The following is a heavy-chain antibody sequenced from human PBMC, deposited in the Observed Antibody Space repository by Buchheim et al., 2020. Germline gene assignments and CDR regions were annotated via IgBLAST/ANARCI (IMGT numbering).Heavy chain of an antibody. V-gene: IGHV4-39*01. CDR1: GGSISTSGYY. J-gene: IGHJ4*02. CDR2: IYYSGST. Sequence: QLQLQESGPGLVKPSETLSLTCTVSGGSISTSGYYWGWIRQPPGKGLEWIGSIYYSGSTHYNPSLKSRVTISVDTSKNPFSLKLGSVTAADTAVYYCALLGHSGWYGDFDYWGQGTL. D-gene: IGHD6-19*01. CDR3: ALLGHSGWYGDFDY.